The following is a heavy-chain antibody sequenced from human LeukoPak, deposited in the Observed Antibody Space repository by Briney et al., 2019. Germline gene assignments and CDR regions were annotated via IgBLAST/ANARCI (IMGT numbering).Heavy chain of an antibody. D-gene: IGHD3-10*01. CDR1: GFVLSSYG. Sequence: GGSLRLSYAACGFVLSSYGMHCVRQATGKGVEWVAFTLNDGSDKYYADYVKGRFTISRDNSKNTLYLQMNSLRAEDTAVYYCAKVMTRTMVRGVPPSDYWGQGTLVTVSS. CDR2: TLNDGSDK. V-gene: IGHV3-30*02. CDR3: AKVMTRTMVRGVPPSDY. J-gene: IGHJ4*02.